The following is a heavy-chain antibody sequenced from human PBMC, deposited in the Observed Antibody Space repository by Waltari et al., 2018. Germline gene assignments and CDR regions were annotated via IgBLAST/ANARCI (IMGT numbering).Heavy chain of an antibody. V-gene: IGHV1-8*01. CDR2: MNPNSGNT. Sequence: QVQLVQSGAEVKKPGASVKVSCKASGYTFTSYDINWVRQATGQGLEWMGWMNPNSGNTGYAQKFQGRVTMTRNTSISTAYMELSSLRSEDTAVYYCARYCSSTSCPYYYYYYMDVWGKGTTVTVSS. J-gene: IGHJ6*03. D-gene: IGHD2-2*01. CDR1: GYTFTSYD. CDR3: ARYCSSTSCPYYYYYYMDV.